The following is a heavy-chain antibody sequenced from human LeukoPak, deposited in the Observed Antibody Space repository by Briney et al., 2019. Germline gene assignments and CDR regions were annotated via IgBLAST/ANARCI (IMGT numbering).Heavy chain of an antibody. D-gene: IGHD1-26*01. V-gene: IGHV3-9*01. CDR2: ISWNSGSI. Sequence: GGSLRLSCAASGFTFDDYAMHWVRQAPGKGLEWVSGISWNSGSIGYADSVKGRFTISRDNAKNSPYLQMNSLRAEDTALYYCAKDIRYSGSYLDYWGQGTLVTVSS. CDR3: AKDIRYSGSYLDY. J-gene: IGHJ4*02. CDR1: GFTFDDYA.